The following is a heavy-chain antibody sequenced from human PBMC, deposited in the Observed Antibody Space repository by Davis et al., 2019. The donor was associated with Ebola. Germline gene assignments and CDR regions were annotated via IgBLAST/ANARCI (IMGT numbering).Heavy chain of an antibody. CDR3: ARDLEVIAAAGLVGYYYYGMDV. Sequence: SVKVSCKASGGTFSSYAISWVRQAPGQGLEWMGRIIPILGIANYAQKFQDRVTITADKSTSTAYMELSSLRSEDTAVYYCARDLEVIAAAGLVGYYYYGMDVWGQGTTVTVSS. CDR1: GGTFSSYA. J-gene: IGHJ6*02. CDR2: IIPILGIA. D-gene: IGHD6-13*01. V-gene: IGHV1-69*04.